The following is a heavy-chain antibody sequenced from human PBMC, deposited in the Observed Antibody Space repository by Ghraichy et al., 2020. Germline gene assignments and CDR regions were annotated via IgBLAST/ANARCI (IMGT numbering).Heavy chain of an antibody. CDR2: ISPKNGNT. CDR1: GYIFTTYG. D-gene: IGHD3-22*01. CDR3: ARDVRGYNLDISAYYSY. J-gene: IGHJ4*02. Sequence: ASVKVSCKTSGYIFTTYGITWVRQAPGQGLEWMGWISPKNGNTDHSQKIQGRVTLTTDTSTNTAYFEMRSLRFDDTAVYYCARDVRGYNLDISAYYSYWGQGTLVTVSS. V-gene: IGHV1-18*01.